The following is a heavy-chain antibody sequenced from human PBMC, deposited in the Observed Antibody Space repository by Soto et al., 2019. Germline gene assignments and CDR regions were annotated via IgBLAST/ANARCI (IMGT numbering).Heavy chain of an antibody. V-gene: IGHV1-69*13. CDR2: IIPIFGTA. Sequence: SVKVSCKASGGAFSSYGIYWVRQAPGHGLEWVGGIIPIFGTASYAQKFQGAVTITADESTSTAYMELTSLRSDDTAVYYCARRGGIAAVGAPRGFDYWGQGTLVT. CDR3: ARRGGIAAVGAPRGFDY. J-gene: IGHJ4*02. D-gene: IGHD6-13*01. CDR1: GGAFSSYG.